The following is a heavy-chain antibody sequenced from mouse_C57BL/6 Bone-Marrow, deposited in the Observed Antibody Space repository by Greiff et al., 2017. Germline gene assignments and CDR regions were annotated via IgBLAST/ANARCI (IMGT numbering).Heavy chain of an antibody. Sequence: QVQLQQSGAELVRPGTSVKVSCKASGYAFTNYLIEWVKQRPGQGLEWIGVINPGSGGTNYNEKFKGKATLTADKSSSTAYMQLSSLTSEDSAVYFCAREGDSFAYWGQGTLVTVSA. CDR1: GYAFTNYL. V-gene: IGHV1-54*01. CDR3: AREGDSFAY. J-gene: IGHJ3*01. CDR2: INPGSGGT.